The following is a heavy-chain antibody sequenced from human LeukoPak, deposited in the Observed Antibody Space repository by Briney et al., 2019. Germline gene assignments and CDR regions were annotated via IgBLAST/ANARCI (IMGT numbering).Heavy chain of an antibody. CDR1: GSTLASYS. V-gene: IGHV3-21*01. D-gene: IGHD1-1*01. CDR2: ISGDSTYI. J-gene: IGHJ4*02. Sequence: GGSLRLSCAASGSTLASYSMNWVRQAPGKGLEWVSSISGDSTYIYNAGSVKGRFTISRDNAQASLYLQMISLRADDTAVYYCARVSGRLERQGDLDYWGQGTLVIVSS. CDR3: ARVSGRLERQGDLDY.